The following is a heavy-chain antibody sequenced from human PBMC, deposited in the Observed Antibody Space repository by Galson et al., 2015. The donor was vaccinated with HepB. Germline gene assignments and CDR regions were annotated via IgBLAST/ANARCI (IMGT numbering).Heavy chain of an antibody. CDR3: TTVSYYDSSGYYPPVN. Sequence: SLRLSCAASGFTFSNAWMSWVRQAPGKGLEWVGRIKSKTDGGTTDYAAPVKGRFTISRDDSKNTLYLQMNSLETEDTAVYYCTTVSYYDSSGYYPPVNWGQGTLVIVSS. V-gene: IGHV3-15*01. CDR1: GFTFSNAW. CDR2: IKSKTDGGTT. D-gene: IGHD3-22*01. J-gene: IGHJ4*02.